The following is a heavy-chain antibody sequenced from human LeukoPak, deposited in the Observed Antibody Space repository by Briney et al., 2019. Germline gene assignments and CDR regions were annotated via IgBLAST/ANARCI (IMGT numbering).Heavy chain of an antibody. Sequence: AGRSLRLSCAASGFTFSSYGMHWVRQAPGKGLEWVAVISYDGSNKYYGDSVKGRFTISRDNSKNTLYLQMDSLRAEDTAVYYCARPRGSRWSIPFDNWGQGTLVTVSS. D-gene: IGHD6-13*01. CDR1: GFTFSSYG. V-gene: IGHV3-30*03. CDR3: ARPRGSRWSIPFDN. J-gene: IGHJ4*02. CDR2: ISYDGSNK.